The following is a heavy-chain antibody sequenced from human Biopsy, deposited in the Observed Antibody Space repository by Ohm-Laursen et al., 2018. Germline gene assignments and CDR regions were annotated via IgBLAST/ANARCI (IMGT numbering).Heavy chain of an antibody. CDR1: GFIFSTYT. V-gene: IGHV3-21*01. CDR2: ISSSGSFI. CDR3: GRGQTVAPGYYGMDV. D-gene: IGHD4-17*01. J-gene: IGHJ6*02. Sequence: GSLRLSCAATGFIFSTYTMNWVRQAPGEGLERVSSISSSGSFIYFADSVKGRFTIYRDNARNSLYLQMNSLRAEDTAVYYCGRGQTVAPGYYGMDVWGQGTTVTVSS.